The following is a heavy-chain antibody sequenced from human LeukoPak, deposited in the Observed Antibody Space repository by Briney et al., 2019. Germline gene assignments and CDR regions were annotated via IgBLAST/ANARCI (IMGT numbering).Heavy chain of an antibody. V-gene: IGHV1-69*13. CDR3: ARRFNNGWN. D-gene: IGHD1-1*01. Sequence: GASVKVSCKASGGTFSSYAISWVRQAPGQGLEWMGGIIPIFGTANYARKFQGRVTISADGSTSTAYMELSSLKSEDTAVYYCARRFNNGWNWGQGTLVIVSS. CDR1: GGTFSSYA. CDR2: IIPIFGTA. J-gene: IGHJ4*02.